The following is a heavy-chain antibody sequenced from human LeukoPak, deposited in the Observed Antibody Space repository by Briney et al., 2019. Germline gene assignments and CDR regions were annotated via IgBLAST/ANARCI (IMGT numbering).Heavy chain of an antibody. CDR1: GGSFSGCY. CDR2: INHSGST. CDR3: ARGLGTSWDNWFDP. J-gene: IGHJ5*02. V-gene: IGHV4-34*01. Sequence: SETLSLTCAVYGGSFSGCYWSWIRQPPGKGLEWIGEINHSGSTNYNPSLKSRVTISVDTSKNQFSLKLSSVTAADTAVYYCARGLGTSWDNWFDPWGQGTLVTVSS. D-gene: IGHD2-2*01.